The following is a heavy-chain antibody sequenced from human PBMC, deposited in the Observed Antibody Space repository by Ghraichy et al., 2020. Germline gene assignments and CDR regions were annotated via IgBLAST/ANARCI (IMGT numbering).Heavy chain of an antibody. D-gene: IGHD2-2*01. CDR3: ARGGQYPDYYFDY. J-gene: IGHJ4*02. Sequence: SETLSLTCAVSGGSISSSNWWSWVRQPPGKGLEWIGEIYHSGSTNYNPSLKSRVTISVDKSKNQFSLKLSSVTAADTAVYYCARGGQYPDYYFDYWGQGTLVTVSS. CDR2: IYHSGST. V-gene: IGHV4-4*02. CDR1: GGSISSSNW.